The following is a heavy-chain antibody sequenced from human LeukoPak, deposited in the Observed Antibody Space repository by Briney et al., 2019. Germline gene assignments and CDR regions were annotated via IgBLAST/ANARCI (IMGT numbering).Heavy chain of an antibody. D-gene: IGHD3-3*01. CDR3: VRDFEWSFDT. J-gene: IGHJ4*02. CDR1: GFSFSSYN. V-gene: IGHV3-30*04. CDR2: IRNDGNDK. Sequence: GGSLRLSCEASGFSFSSYNMDWVRQAPGKGLEWFSFIRNDGNDKYYADSVKGRFTISRDNSKNTQYLQRNSLRPEDTALYYCVRDFEWSFDTWDQGTLVTVSS.